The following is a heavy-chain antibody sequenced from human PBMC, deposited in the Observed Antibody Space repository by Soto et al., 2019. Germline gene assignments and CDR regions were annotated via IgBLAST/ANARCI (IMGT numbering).Heavy chain of an antibody. CDR1: GFTFSSYW. V-gene: IGHV3-7*04. D-gene: IGHD6-19*01. CDR3: ARAGSIGSVDC. Sequence: ESGGDLVQPGGSLRLSCAASGFTFSSYWMSWVRQAPGKGLEWVANINQDGSEKYYVDSAKGRFTISRDNAKNSLYLQMNSLRAEDTTVYYCARAGSIGSVDCWGQGTLVTVSS. CDR2: INQDGSEK. J-gene: IGHJ4*02.